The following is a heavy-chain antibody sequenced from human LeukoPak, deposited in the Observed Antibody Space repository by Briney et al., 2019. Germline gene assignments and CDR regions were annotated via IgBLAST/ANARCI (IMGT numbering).Heavy chain of an antibody. CDR2: ISYDGSNK. V-gene: IGHV3-30*18. CDR3: AKDEAYYDFWSSGRYYYYMDV. Sequence: GGSLRLSCAASGFTFSSYGMHWVRQAPGKGLEWVAVISYDGSNKYYADSVKGRFTISRDNSKNTLYLQMNSLRAEDTAVYYCAKDEAYYDFWSSGRYYYYMDVWGEGTTVTVSS. CDR1: GFTFSSYG. J-gene: IGHJ6*03. D-gene: IGHD3-3*01.